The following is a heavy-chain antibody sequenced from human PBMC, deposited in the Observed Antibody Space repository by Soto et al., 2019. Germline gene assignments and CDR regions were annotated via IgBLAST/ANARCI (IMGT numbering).Heavy chain of an antibody. Sequence: QVQLQESGPGLVKPSETLSLTCTVSGGSVSSCSYYWSWIRQPPGKGLEWIGYIYYRGSTNYNPSLKSRVTISVDTSKNQFSLKLSSVTAADTAVYYGASGYGDYWGQGTLVTVSS. CDR2: IYYRGST. CDR1: GGSVSSCSYY. J-gene: IGHJ4*02. V-gene: IGHV4-61*01. D-gene: IGHD6-13*01. CDR3: ASGYGDY.